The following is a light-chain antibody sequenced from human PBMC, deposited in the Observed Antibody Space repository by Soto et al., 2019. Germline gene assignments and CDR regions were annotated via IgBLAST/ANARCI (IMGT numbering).Light chain of an antibody. V-gene: IGKV3-11*01. CDR1: QSGSDY. CDR3: QQRSFGLT. J-gene: IGKJ4*01. CDR2: DAS. Sequence: IGLTQPPATLSLSPGERDTLSCRARQSGSDYLTWYQQKPGQAPRLLIFDASNRATCIPARFSGSGSGTDFTLTIRSLEPEDCAVYYCQQRSFGLTFGGGTKVEI.